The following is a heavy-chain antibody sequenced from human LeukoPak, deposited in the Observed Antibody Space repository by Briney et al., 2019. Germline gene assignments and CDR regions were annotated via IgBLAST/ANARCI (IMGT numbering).Heavy chain of an antibody. J-gene: IGHJ4*02. D-gene: IGHD3-9*01. CDR2: INPNSGGT. CDR3: ARRALTGYYFDS. CDR1: GYTFIDYY. V-gene: IGHV1-2*02. Sequence: GASVTVSFKASGYTFIDYYIHWVRQAPGQGLEWMGWINPNSGGTNYAQKFQGGVTMTRDTSISTAYMELSRLRSDDTAVYYCARRALTGYYFDSWGQGTLVTVSS.